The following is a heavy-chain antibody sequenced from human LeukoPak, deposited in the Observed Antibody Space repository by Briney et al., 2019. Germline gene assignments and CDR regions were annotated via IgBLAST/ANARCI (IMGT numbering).Heavy chain of an antibody. CDR3: ARDGAGYCSGGSCSAYCGGDCSGAFDI. D-gene: IGHD2-15*01. V-gene: IGHV3-53*01. J-gene: IGHJ3*02. Sequence: GRSLRLSCAASGFTVSSNYMSWVRQAPGKGLEWVSVIYSGGSTYYADSVKGRFTISRDNSKNTLYLQMNSLRAEDTAVYYCARDGAGYCSGGSCSAYCGGDCSGAFDIWGQGTMVTVSS. CDR1: GFTVSSNY. CDR2: IYSGGST.